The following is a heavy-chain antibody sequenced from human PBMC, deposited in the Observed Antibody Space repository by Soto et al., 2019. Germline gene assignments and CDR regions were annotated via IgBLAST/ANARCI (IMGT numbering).Heavy chain of an antibody. Sequence: GGSLRLSCAASGFTFSDYWIHWVRQVPWKGLEWVARINLDGIHVGHADSVKGRFTISKDNSKNILYLEMNSLRLEDTAVYYCARDLEARSSYYALDVWGQGTTVTVSS. D-gene: IGHD6-6*01. CDR1: GFTFSDYW. V-gene: IGHV3-74*01. J-gene: IGHJ6*02. CDR3: ARDLEARSSYYALDV. CDR2: INLDGIHV.